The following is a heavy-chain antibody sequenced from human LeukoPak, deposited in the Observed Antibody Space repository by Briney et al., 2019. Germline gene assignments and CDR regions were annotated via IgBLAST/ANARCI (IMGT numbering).Heavy chain of an antibody. J-gene: IGHJ5*02. Sequence: SETLSLTCTVSGGSISSSSYYWGWIRQPPGKGLEWIGSIYYSGSTYYNPSLKSRVTISVDTSKNQFSLELSSVTAADTAVYYCAMSRRRSGYYYVWATRGNWFDPWGQGTLVTVSS. V-gene: IGHV4-39*07. CDR3: AMSRRRSGYYYVWATRGNWFDP. D-gene: IGHD3-22*01. CDR2: IYYSGST. CDR1: GGSISSSSYY.